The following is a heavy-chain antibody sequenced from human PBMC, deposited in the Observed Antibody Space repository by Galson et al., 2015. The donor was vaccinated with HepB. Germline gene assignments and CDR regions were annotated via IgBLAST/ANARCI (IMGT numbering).Heavy chain of an antibody. V-gene: IGHV4-38-2*01. CDR1: GYSISSGYY. Sequence: LSLTCAVSGYSISSGYYWGWVRQSPGKGLEWIGSIDHSGITYYNPSLKSRVTISVDTSKNQFSLKLTSVTAADTAVFYCARCLGYCSGGSCRTEYFQHWGQGTLVTVSS. J-gene: IGHJ1*01. D-gene: IGHD2-15*01. CDR2: IDHSGIT. CDR3: ARCLGYCSGGSCRTEYFQH.